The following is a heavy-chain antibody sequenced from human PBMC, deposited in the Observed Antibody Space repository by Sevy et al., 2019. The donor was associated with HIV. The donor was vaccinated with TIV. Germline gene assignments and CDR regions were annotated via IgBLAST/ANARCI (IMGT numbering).Heavy chain of an antibody. D-gene: IGHD5-18*01. J-gene: IGHJ6*02. V-gene: IGHV4-61*01. CDR3: ARDRRGYSYGYTSYYYYGMDV. CDR2: IYYSWST. CDR1: GGSVSSGSYY. Sequence: SETLSLTCTVSGGSVSSGSYYWSWIRQPPGKGLEWIGYIYYSWSTNYDPSLKSRVTISVDTSKNQFSLKLSSVTAADTAVYYCARDRRGYSYGYTSYYYYGMDVWGQGTTVTVSS.